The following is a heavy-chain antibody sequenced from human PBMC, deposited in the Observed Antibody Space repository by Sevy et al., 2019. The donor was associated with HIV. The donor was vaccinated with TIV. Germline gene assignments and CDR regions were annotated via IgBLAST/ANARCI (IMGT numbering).Heavy chain of an antibody. CDR2: IWYDGSNK. J-gene: IGHJ6*03. CDR3: ARDPLYCSGGSCYGLYYYMDV. Sequence: GGSLRLSCAASGFTFSSYGMHWVRQAPGKGLEWVAVIWYDGSNKYYADSVKGRFTISRDNSKNTLYLQMNSLRAEDTAVYYCARDPLYCSGGSCYGLYYYMDVWDKGTTVTVSS. CDR1: GFTFSSYG. V-gene: IGHV3-33*01. D-gene: IGHD2-15*01.